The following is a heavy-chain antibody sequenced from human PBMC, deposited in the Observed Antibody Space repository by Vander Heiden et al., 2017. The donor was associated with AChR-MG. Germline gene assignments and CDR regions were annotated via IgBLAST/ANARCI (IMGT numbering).Heavy chain of an antibody. CDR2: INHSGST. V-gene: IGHV4-34*01. D-gene: IGHD6-6*01. CDR1: GGSFSGYY. CDR3: ARGIGDSSSSGGYYYYGMDV. J-gene: IGHJ6*02. Sequence: QVQLQQWGAGLLKPSETLSLTCAVYGGSFSGYYWSWIRQPPGKGLEWIGEINHSGSTNYNPSLKSRVTISVDTSKNQFSLKLSSVTAADTAVYYCARGIGDSSSSGGYYYYGMDVWGQGTTVTVSS.